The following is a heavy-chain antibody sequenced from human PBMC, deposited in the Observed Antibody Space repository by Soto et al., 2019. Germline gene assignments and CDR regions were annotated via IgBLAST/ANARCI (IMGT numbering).Heavy chain of an antibody. CDR3: AREYAVAGTGEFDY. CDR2: ISAYNGNT. D-gene: IGHD6-19*01. J-gene: IGHJ4*02. Sequence: QVQLVQSGAEVKKPGASVKVSCKASGYTFTSYGLSWVRQAPGQGIEWMGWISAYNGNTNYAQKLQGRVTMTTDTSTSTAYRELRSLRSDDTAGYYCAREYAVAGTGEFDYWGQGTLVTVSS. V-gene: IGHV1-18*01. CDR1: GYTFTSYG.